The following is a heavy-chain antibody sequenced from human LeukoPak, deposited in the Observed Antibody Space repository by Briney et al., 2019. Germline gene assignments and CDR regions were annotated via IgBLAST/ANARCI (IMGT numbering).Heavy chain of an antibody. D-gene: IGHD3-22*01. CDR2: IYPGDSDT. CDR3: ARHDSSGYYRYYYYGMDV. J-gene: IGHJ6*02. V-gene: IGHV5-51*01. CDR1: GYSFTNYW. Sequence: GESLKISCKGFGYSFTNYWIAWVRQTPGKGLEWMGIIYPGDSDTRYSPSFQGQVTISADKSNSTAYLQWSSLKASDSAMYYCARHDSSGYYRYYYYGMDVWGQGTTVTVSS.